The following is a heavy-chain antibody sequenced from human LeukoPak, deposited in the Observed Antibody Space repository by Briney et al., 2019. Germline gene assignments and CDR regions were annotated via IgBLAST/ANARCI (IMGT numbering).Heavy chain of an antibody. V-gene: IGHV3-30-3*01. J-gene: IGHJ4*02. CDR3: ARDPEDIVVVPADY. Sequence: PGGSLRLSCAASEFTFCSYAMHWVREAPGKGVEWVAVISYDGSNKYYADSVKGRFTISRDNSKNTLYLQMNSLRAEDTAVYYCARDPEDIVVVPADYWGQGTLVTVSS. CDR1: EFTFCSYA. CDR2: ISYDGSNK. D-gene: IGHD2-2*01.